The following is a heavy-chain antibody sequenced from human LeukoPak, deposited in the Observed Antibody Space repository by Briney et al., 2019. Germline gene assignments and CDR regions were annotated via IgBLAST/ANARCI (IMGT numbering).Heavy chain of an antibody. CDR1: GFTFSSYY. D-gene: IGHD3-16*02. CDR3: ARDTFDYVWGSYRYHYYYYMDV. J-gene: IGHJ6*03. CDR2: ISSSGSTI. Sequence: GGSLRLSCAASGFTFSSYYMNWVRQAPGKGLEWVSYISSSGSTIYYADSVKGRFTISRDNAKNSLYLQMNSLRAEDTAVYYCARDTFDYVWGSYRYHYYYYMDVWGKGTTVTISS. V-gene: IGHV3-48*03.